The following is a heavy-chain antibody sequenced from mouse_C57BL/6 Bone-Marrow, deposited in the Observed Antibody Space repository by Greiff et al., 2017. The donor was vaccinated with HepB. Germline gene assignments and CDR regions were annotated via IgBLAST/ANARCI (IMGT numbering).Heavy chain of an antibody. D-gene: IGHD1-1*01. J-gene: IGHJ4*01. V-gene: IGHV2-2*01. CDR1: GFSLTSYG. CDR2: IWSGGST. CDR3: ARKVPVGTTTVGAMDY. Sequence: QVHVKQSGPGLVQPSQSLSITCTVSGFSLTSYGVHWVRQSPGKGLEWLGVIWSGGSTDYNAAFISRLSISKDNSKSQVFFKMNSLQAEDTAIYYCARKVPVGTTTVGAMDYWGQGTSVTVSS.